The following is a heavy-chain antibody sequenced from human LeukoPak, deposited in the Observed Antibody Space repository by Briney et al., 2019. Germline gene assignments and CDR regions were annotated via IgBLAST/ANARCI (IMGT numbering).Heavy chain of an antibody. J-gene: IGHJ4*02. V-gene: IGHV3-33*06. D-gene: IGHD2/OR15-2a*01. CDR3: AKGLSIPSYFDY. CDR2: IWYDGSNK. Sequence: GGSLRLSCAASGFTFSSCGFNWVRQAPGEGLEWVAVIWYDGSNKYYADSVKGRFTISRDNSKNTLYLQMNSLRAEDTAVYYCAKGLSIPSYFDYWGQGTLVTVSS. CDR1: GFTFSSCG.